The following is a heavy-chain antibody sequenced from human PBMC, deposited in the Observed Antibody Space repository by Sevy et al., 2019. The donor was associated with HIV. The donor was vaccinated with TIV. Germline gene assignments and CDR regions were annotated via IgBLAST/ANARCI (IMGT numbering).Heavy chain of an antibody. CDR2: ISSSGSTI. Sequence: GGSLRLSCAASVFTFSSYEMNWVRQAPGKGLEWVSYISSSGSTIYYADSVKGRFTISRDNAKNSLYLQMNSLRAEDTAVYYCARDNLVVVAASYYYYGMDVWGQGTTVTVSS. CDR1: VFTFSSYE. CDR3: ARDNLVVVAASYYYYGMDV. V-gene: IGHV3-48*03. J-gene: IGHJ6*02. D-gene: IGHD2-15*01.